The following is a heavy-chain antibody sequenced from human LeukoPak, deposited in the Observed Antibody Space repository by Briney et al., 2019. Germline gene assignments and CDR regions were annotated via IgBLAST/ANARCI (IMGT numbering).Heavy chain of an antibody. CDR2: TSYDESKK. CDR3: ARDKGKGAYFDY. V-gene: IGHV3-30*04. Sequence: PGGSLRLSCAASGFTFSTYAMHWVRRTPGKGLEWVAVTSYDESKKEYAESVKGRFTISRDNSKNTLYLEMNSLRVEDTAVYYCARDKGKGAYFDYWGQGTLVTVSS. CDR1: GFTFSTYA. J-gene: IGHJ4*02.